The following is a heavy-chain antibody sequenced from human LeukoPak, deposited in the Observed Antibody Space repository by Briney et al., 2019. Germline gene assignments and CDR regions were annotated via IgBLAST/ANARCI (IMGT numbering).Heavy chain of an antibody. J-gene: IGHJ4*02. D-gene: IGHD2-15*01. CDR2: ISGNGVST. Sequence: GGSLRLSCAASGFTFSTYAMYWVRQAPGKGLEYVSAISGNGVSTFYANSVKGRFTISRDNSKNTLYLQMGSLRAEDMAVYYCAGGLGWFTPFDYWGQGTLVTVSS. CDR1: GFTFSTYA. V-gene: IGHV3-64*01. CDR3: AGGLGWFTPFDY.